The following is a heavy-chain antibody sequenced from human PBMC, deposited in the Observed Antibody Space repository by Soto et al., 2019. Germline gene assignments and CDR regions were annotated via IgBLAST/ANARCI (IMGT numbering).Heavy chain of an antibody. Sequence: SVKVSCKASGFTFTSSAVQWVRQARGQRLEWIGWIVVGSGNTNYAQKFQERVTITRDMSTSTAYMELSSLRSEDTAVYYCAKRRWGISGYYYVLHYFDYWAQGARVTVSS. CDR1: GFTFTSSA. D-gene: IGHD3-22*01. J-gene: IGHJ4*02. V-gene: IGHV1-58*01. CDR3: AKRRWGISGYYYVLHYFDY. CDR2: IVVGSGNT.